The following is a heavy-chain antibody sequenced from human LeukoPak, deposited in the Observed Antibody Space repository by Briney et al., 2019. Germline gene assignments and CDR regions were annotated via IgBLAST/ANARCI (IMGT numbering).Heavy chain of an antibody. V-gene: IGHV3-74*01. Sequence: PGGSLRLSCAASGFTFSSYWMHWVRQAPWKGPVWVSHINSDGSSTNYADSVKGRFTISRDNARDTLYLQMNSLRAEDTAVYYCARSYSGSYYDFDYWGQGTLVTLSS. J-gene: IGHJ4*02. CDR2: INSDGSST. CDR1: GFTFSSYW. D-gene: IGHD1-26*01. CDR3: ARSYSGSYYDFDY.